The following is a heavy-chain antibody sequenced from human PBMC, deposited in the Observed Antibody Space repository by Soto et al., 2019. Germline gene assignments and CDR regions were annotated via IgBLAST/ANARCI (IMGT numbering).Heavy chain of an antibody. Sequence: PGGSLRLSCAASGFTFSSYGMHWVRQAPGKGLEWVAVISYDGSNKYYADSVKGRFTISRDNSKNTLYLQMNSLRAEDTAVYYCAEEGPETTSYYYYYMDVWGKGATVTVSS. J-gene: IGHJ6*03. D-gene: IGHD1-7*01. V-gene: IGHV3-30*18. CDR3: AEEGPETTSYYYYYMDV. CDR2: ISYDGSNK. CDR1: GFTFSSYG.